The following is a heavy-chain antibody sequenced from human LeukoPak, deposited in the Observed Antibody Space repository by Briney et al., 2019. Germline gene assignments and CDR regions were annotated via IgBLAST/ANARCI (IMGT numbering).Heavy chain of an antibody. J-gene: IGHJ6*03. CDR3: ARDCLGSSYGSGSYCYYYYMDV. CDR1: GYTFTSYG. CDR2: ISAYNGNT. Sequence: ASLKVSCKASGYTFTSYGISWVRQAPGQGLEWMGWISAYNGNTNYTQKLQGRVAMTTETSTSTAYMELRSLRSDDAAVYDCARDCLGSSYGSGSYCYYYYMDVWGKGSKVTVSS. V-gene: IGHV1-18*01. D-gene: IGHD3-10*01.